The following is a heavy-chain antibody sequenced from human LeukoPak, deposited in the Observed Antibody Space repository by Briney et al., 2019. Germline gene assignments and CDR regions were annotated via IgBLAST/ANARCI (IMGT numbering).Heavy chain of an antibody. CDR3: THSSLSPLLYDRNGLQYAGDI. D-gene: IGHD3-22*01. CDR1: GYSFSTSGVG. V-gene: IGHV2-5*02. J-gene: IGHJ3*02. Sequence: SGPTLVKPIPALALTCILSGYSFSTSGVGVGWIRQPPGKALEWLALIYWDDDKRYSPSLKRRLTITKDTSKNQVVLTMINMDHVDALRDCRTHSSLSPLLYDRNGLQYAGDIWGQGTMVTVSS. CDR2: IYWDDDK.